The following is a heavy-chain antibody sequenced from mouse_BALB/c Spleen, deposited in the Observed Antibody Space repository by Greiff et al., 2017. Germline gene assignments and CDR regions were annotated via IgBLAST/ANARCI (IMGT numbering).Heavy chain of an antibody. J-gene: IGHJ2*01. CDR3: TREGGYFDY. CDR1: GFTFSSYT. CDR2: ISSGGSYT. V-gene: IGHV5-6-4*01. Sequence: DVHLVESGGGLVKPGGSLKLSCAASGFTFSSYTMSWVRQTPEKRLEWVATISSGGSYTYYPDSVKGRFTISRDNAKNTLYLQMSSLKSEDTAMYYCTREGGYFDYWGQGTTLTVSS.